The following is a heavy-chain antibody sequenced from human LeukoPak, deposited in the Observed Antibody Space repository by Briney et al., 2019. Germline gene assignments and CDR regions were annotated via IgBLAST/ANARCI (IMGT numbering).Heavy chain of an antibody. CDR2: IYYSGST. Sequence: SETRSLTCTVSGGSISSYYWSWIRQPPGKGLEWIGYIYYSGSTNYNPSLKSRVTISVDTSKNQFSLKLSSVTAADTAVYYCASSSSSWYEFDAFDNWGQGTMVTVSS. V-gene: IGHV4-59*01. CDR3: ASSSSSWYEFDAFDN. CDR1: GGSISSYY. D-gene: IGHD6-13*01. J-gene: IGHJ3*02.